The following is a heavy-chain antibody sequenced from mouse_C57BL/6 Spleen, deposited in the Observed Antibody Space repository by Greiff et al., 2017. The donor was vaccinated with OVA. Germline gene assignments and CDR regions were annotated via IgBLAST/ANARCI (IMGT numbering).Heavy chain of an antibody. CDR1: GYSITSGYY. V-gene: IGHV3-6*01. Sequence: ESGPGLVKPSQSLSLTCSVTGYSITSGYYWNWIRQFPGNKLEWMGYISYDGSNNYNPSLKNRISITRDTSKNQFFLKLNSVTTEDTATYYCAREGTTVVGYFDVWGTGTTVTVSS. D-gene: IGHD1-1*01. CDR2: ISYDGSN. J-gene: IGHJ1*03. CDR3: AREGTTVVGYFDV.